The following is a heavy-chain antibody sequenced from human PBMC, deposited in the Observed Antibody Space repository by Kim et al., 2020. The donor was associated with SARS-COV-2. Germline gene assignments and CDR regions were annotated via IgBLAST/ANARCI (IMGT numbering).Heavy chain of an antibody. D-gene: IGHD5-12*01. J-gene: IGHJ6*01. Sequence: ASVKVSCKASGYTFTGYYMHWGRQAPGQGLEWMGRINPNSGGTNYAQKVPGRVTMTRDTSISTAYMELSRLRSDDTVVYYCARGVRGYIGYEFLDGWGQG. CDR2: INPNSGGT. CDR1: GYTFTGYY. CDR3: ARGVRGYIGYEFLDG. V-gene: IGHV1-2*05.